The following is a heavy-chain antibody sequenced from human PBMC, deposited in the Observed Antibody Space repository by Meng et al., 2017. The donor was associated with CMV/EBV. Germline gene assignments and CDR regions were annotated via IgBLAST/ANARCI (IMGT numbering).Heavy chain of an antibody. CDR3: AHSWYGFGPNWFDP. V-gene: IGHV2-5*01. D-gene: IGHD3/OR15-3a*01. CDR2: IYWNDDK. Sequence: SGPTLVKPTQTLTLTCTFSGFSPSTSGVGVGWIRQPPGKALEWLALIYWNDDKRYSPSLKSRLTITKDTSKNQVVLTMTNMDPVDTATYYCAHSWYGFGPNWFDPWGQGTLVTVSS. CDR1: GFSPSTSGVG. J-gene: IGHJ5*02.